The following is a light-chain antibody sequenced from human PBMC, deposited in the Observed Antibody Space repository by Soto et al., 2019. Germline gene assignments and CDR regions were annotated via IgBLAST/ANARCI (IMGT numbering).Light chain of an antibody. CDR1: NFGSKS. CDR2: DDD. V-gene: IGLV3-21*02. J-gene: IGLJ2*01. CDR3: QVWDSISEHVV. Sequence: SYDLTQPPSVSVAPGQTARITFGGNNFGSKSVYWYQQKPGRAPVLVVYDDDDRPSGIPERFSGSNSGIMATLTISRVEAGDEADYFCQVWDSISEHVVFGGGTKVTVL.